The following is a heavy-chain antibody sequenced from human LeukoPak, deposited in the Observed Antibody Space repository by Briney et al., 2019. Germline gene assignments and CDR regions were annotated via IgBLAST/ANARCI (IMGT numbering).Heavy chain of an antibody. CDR1: GGSISSYY. CDR2: IYYSGST. Sequence: SETLSLTCTVSGGSISSYYWSWIRQPPGKGLEWIGYIYYSGSTNYNPSLKSRVTISVDTPKNQFSLKLSSVTAADTAVYYCARGGIAAAGVIFFDYWGQGTLVTVSS. CDR3: ARGGIAAAGVIFFDY. J-gene: IGHJ4*02. V-gene: IGHV4-59*01. D-gene: IGHD6-13*01.